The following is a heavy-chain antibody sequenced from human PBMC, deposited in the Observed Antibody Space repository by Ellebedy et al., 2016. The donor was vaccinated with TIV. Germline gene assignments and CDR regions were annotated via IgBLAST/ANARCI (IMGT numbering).Heavy chain of an antibody. CDR3: TSPAVGHTTGCCRYYFDY. V-gene: IGHV3-23*01. CDR2: IVGGGST. Sequence: GESLKISCAASGFTFSTYTMHWVRQAPGKGLEWVSCIVGGGSTYYADSVKGRFTVSRDNSRNTVLLQMNSLRAEDTAVYYCTSPAVGHTTGCCRYYFDYWGLGTVVAVSS. J-gene: IGHJ4*02. D-gene: IGHD1-1*01. CDR1: GFTFSTYT.